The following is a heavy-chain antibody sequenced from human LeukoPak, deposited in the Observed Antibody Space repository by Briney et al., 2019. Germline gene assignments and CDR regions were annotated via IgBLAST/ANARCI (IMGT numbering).Heavy chain of an antibody. J-gene: IGHJ4*02. CDR3: ARNSCPSGSCYDNRGYFDY. CDR1: GGSISSATYY. Sequence: PSETLSLTCTVSGGSISSATYYWSWIRQPAGKGLEWIGRIYTSGSTNYNPSLMSRVTISVDTSKNQFSLKLSSVTAADTAVYYCARNSCPSGSCYDNRGYFDYWGQGTLVTVSS. CDR2: IYTSGST. V-gene: IGHV4-61*02. D-gene: IGHD2-15*01.